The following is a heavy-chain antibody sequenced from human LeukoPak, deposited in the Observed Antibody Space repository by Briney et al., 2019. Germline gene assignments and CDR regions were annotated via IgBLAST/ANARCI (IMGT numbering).Heavy chain of an antibody. D-gene: IGHD3-22*01. CDR3: ARDGPRVSSGYYYGMDV. CDR1: GYTFTSYD. CDR2: INPNSGGT. J-gene: IGHJ6*02. Sequence: ASVKVSCKASGYTFTSYDINWVRQAPGQGLEWMGWINPNSGGTNYAQKFQGRVTMTRDTSISTAYMELSRLRSDDTAVYYCARDGPRVSSGYYYGMDVWGQGTTVTVSS. V-gene: IGHV1-2*02.